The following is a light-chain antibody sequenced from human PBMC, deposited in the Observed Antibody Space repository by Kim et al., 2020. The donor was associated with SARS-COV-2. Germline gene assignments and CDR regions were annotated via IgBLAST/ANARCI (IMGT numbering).Light chain of an antibody. V-gene: IGKV3-11*01. CDR1: QSLSNF. CDR3: QQSNTWPWT. J-gene: IGKJ1*01. CDR2: DAS. Sequence: EIVLTQSPATLSLSPGERATLSCRASQSLSNFLAWYQQMPGQAPRLLIYDASHSATGIPARFSGSGSGTDFTLPINSLEPEDFAVYYCQQSNTWPWTFGRGTKVDIK.